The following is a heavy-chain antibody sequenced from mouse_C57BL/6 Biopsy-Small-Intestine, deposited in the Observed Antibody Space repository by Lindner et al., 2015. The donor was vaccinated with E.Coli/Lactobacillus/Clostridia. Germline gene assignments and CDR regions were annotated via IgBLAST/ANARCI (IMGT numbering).Heavy chain of an antibody. CDR1: GFTFTSYY. Sequence: SVKVSCKASGFTFTSYYMHWVRQAPGQGLEWMGFINPSAGNTHYAQKFQGRVSMTGDPSTRTVYMELSSLRSDDTAVYFCARDSGGYYYDRSGDFWGQGTLVTVSS. V-gene: IGHV1S12*01. CDR3: ARDSGGYYYDRSGDF. D-gene: IGHD1-1*02. CDR2: INPSAGNT. J-gene: IGHJ4*01.